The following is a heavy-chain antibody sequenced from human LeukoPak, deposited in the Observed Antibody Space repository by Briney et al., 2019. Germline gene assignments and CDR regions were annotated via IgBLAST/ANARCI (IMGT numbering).Heavy chain of an antibody. CDR1: GGSISSYY. V-gene: IGHV4-59*08. CDR2: IYYSGST. Sequence: SETLSLTCTVSGGSISSYYWSWIRQPPGKGLEWIGYIYYSGSTNYNPSLKSRVTISVDTSKNQFSLKLSSVTAADTAVYYRARLPGGVVGASFYYGMDVWGQGTTVTVSS. D-gene: IGHD2-15*01. J-gene: IGHJ6*02. CDR3: ARLPGGVVGASFYYGMDV.